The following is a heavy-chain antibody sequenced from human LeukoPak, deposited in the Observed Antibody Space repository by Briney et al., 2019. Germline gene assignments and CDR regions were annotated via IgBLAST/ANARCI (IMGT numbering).Heavy chain of an antibody. V-gene: IGHV3-48*03. D-gene: IGHD5-12*01. CDR2: ISSSGSSI. Sequence: SGGSLRLSCAASGFTFSSYEINWVRQAPGKGLEWVSYISSSGSSIYYADSVKGRFTISRDNSKNTLYLQMNSLRAEDTAVYYCAATVATATPEVDYWGQGTLVTVSS. CDR3: AATVATATPEVDY. CDR1: GFTFSSYE. J-gene: IGHJ4*02.